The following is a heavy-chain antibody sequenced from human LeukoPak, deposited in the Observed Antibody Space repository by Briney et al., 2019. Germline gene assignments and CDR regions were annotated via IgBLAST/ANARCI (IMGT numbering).Heavy chain of an antibody. J-gene: IGHJ4*02. CDR3: ARGYCTGTNCLVDY. V-gene: IGHV3-53*01. CDR1: GFTVSTNF. Sequence: GGSLRLSCAASGFTVSTNFMNWVRQAQGKGLELVSIMYIGGGTYYADSVKGRFTISRDDSKNTVCLQMNSLRADDTAMYYCARGYCTGTNCLVDYWGQGNLVTVSS. CDR2: MYIGGGT. D-gene: IGHD2-8*02.